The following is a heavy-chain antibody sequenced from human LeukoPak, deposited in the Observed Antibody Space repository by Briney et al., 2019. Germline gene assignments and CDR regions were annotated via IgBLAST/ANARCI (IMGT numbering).Heavy chain of an antibody. CDR3: ARGNLNYYDSSGYLIR. J-gene: IGHJ4*02. Sequence: PSETLSLTCAVYGGSFSGYYWSWIRQPTGKGLEWIGEINHSGSTNYNPSLKSRVTISVDTSKNQFSLKLSSVTAADTAVYYCARGNLNYYDSSGYLIRWGQGTLVTVSS. CDR1: GGSFSGYY. V-gene: IGHV4-34*01. CDR2: INHSGST. D-gene: IGHD3-22*01.